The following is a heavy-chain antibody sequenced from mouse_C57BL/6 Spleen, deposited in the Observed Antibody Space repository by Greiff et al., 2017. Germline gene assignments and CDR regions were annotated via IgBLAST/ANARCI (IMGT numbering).Heavy chain of an antibody. D-gene: IGHD1-1*01. J-gene: IGHJ2*01. CDR1: GYTFTSYW. CDR2: IDPSDSYT. V-gene: IGHV1-69*01. Sequence: VQLQQPGAELVMPGASVKLSCKASGYTFTSYWMHWVKQRPGQGLEWIGEIDPSDSYTNYNQKFKGKSTLTLDKSSSTAYMQLSSRTSEDSAVYYCAKITTVVPYYFDYWGQGTTLTVSS. CDR3: AKITTVVPYYFDY.